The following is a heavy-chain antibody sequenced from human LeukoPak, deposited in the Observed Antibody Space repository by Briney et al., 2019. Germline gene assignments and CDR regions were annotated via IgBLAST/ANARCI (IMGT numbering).Heavy chain of an antibody. V-gene: IGHV3-30*18. Sequence: GSLRLSCVASGFTFSSYGMHWVRQAPGKGLEWVAVISYDGINKYYADSVKGRFTISRDSSKNTLYLQMNSLRAEDTAVYYCAKIPGPLWFGESQDAFDIWGQGTMVTVSS. CDR1: GFTFSSYG. CDR3: AKIPGPLWFGESQDAFDI. CDR2: ISYDGINK. D-gene: IGHD3-10*01. J-gene: IGHJ3*02.